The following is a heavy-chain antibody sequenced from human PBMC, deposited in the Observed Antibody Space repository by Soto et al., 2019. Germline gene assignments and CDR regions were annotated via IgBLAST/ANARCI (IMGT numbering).Heavy chain of an antibody. CDR3: ARDVAGRAFDI. CDR2: IYSGGST. D-gene: IGHD6-19*01. CDR1: GFTVSSNY. V-gene: IGHV3-53*01. J-gene: IGHJ3*02. Sequence: EVQLVESGGGLIQPGGSLRLSCAASGFTVSSNYMSWVRQAPGKGLEWVSVIYSGGSTYYADSVKGRFTISRDNSKNTRYLQMDSLRAEDTAVYYGARDVAGRAFDIWGQGTMVTVSS.